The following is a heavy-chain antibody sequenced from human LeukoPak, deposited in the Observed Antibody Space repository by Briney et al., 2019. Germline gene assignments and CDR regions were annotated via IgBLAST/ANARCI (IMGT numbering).Heavy chain of an antibody. CDR1: GYTFTTYH. J-gene: IGHJ5*02. D-gene: IGHD2-15*01. V-gene: IGHV1-46*01. Sequence: ASVKVSYTASGYTFTTYHMHWVRQAPGQGLEWVGMIDTSDGNTNYAQKFLDRVTMTRDTSTSTVYMELSGLRSYDTAVYYCATERSGGTWFDPWGKETLFTVSS. CDR3: ATERSGGTWFDP. CDR2: IDTSDGNT.